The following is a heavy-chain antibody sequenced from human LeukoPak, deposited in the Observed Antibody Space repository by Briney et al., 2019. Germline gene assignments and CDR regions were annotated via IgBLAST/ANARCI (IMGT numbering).Heavy chain of an antibody. V-gene: IGHV3-11*06. CDR3: ARDRHYLDSRGFSYVPDAFDI. J-gene: IGHJ3*02. CDR1: GFIFSDYY. D-gene: IGHD3-22*01. Sequence: PGGSLRLSCATSGFIFSDYYMTWIRQAPGKGLDWVSYISSSSIYTNYADSVKGRFTISRDNAKNSLYLQMDSLRDEDTAVYYCARDRHYLDSRGFSYVPDAFDIWGQGTMVTVSS. CDR2: ISSSSIYT.